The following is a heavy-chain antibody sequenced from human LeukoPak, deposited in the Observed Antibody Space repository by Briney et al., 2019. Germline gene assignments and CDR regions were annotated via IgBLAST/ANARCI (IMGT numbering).Heavy chain of an antibody. Sequence: ASVKVSCNASGYTFTGYYMHWVRQAPGQGLEWMGWINPNSGGTNYAQKFQGRVTMTRDTSISTAYMELSRLRSDDTAVYYCASESVVLPAANDYWGQGTLVTVSS. D-gene: IGHD2-2*01. CDR1: GYTFTGYY. CDR3: ASESVVLPAANDY. J-gene: IGHJ4*02. CDR2: INPNSGGT. V-gene: IGHV1-2*02.